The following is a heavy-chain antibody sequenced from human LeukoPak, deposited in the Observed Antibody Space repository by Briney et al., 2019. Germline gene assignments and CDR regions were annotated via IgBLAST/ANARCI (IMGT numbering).Heavy chain of an antibody. J-gene: IGHJ1*01. D-gene: IGHD3-10*01. CDR2: ISTSGRSI. V-gene: IGHV3-48*03. CDR3: AGTNYYGSGSAEYIQP. CDR1: GFTFSSYE. Sequence: PGGSLRLSCAASGFTFSSYEMNWGRQAPGKGLEWVSYISTSGRSIYYADSVKGRFTISRDNPKNSLYLQMNSLRAEDTAVYYCAGTNYYGSGSAEYIQPWGRGTLVTVSS.